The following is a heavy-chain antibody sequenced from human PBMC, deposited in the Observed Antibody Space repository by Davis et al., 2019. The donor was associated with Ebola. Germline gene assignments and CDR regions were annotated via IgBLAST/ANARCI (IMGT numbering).Heavy chain of an antibody. CDR1: GYTFTSYG. J-gene: IGHJ4*02. V-gene: IGHV1-69*04. D-gene: IGHD5-24*01. Sequence: SVKVSCKASGYTFTSYGISWVRQAPGQGLEWMGRIIPILGITNYAQKFQGRVTITADKSTSTAYMELSSLRSDDTAVYYCAGVLDGYTWRLDYWGQGTLVTVSS. CDR3: AGVLDGYTWRLDY. CDR2: IIPILGIT.